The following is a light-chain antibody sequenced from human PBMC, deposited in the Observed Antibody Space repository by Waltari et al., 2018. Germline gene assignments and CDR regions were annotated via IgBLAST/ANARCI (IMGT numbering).Light chain of an antibody. CDR1: QGVGSY. V-gene: IGKV1-9*01. Sequence: DVQLTQSPSFLSASVGDRVTITCRASQGVGSYLAWYQQKPGEAPKLLIHAASTLQSVVPSRFSGSSSGTEFTLTVSSLQPEDFGTYYCQQVNTYPLTFGGGTKVEI. CDR3: QQVNTYPLT. J-gene: IGKJ4*01. CDR2: AAS.